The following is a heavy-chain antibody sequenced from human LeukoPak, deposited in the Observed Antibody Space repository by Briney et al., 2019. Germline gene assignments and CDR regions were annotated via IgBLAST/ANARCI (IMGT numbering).Heavy chain of an antibody. D-gene: IGHD5-18*01. CDR1: GYTFTGYY. Sequence: EASVKVSCKASGYTFTGYYMHWVRQAPGQGLEWMGWVNPNSGGTNYAQKFQGWVTMTRDTSISTAYMELSRLRSDDTAVYYCARGDRYSYGPGDWGQGTLVTVSS. V-gene: IGHV1-2*04. CDR2: VNPNSGGT. CDR3: ARGDRYSYGPGD. J-gene: IGHJ4*02.